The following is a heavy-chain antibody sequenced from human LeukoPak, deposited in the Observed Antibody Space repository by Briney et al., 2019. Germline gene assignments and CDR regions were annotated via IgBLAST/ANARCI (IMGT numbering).Heavy chain of an antibody. V-gene: IGHV4-30-2*01. CDR1: GGSISGGGYS. CDR3: ARETAPDRAYNY. D-gene: IGHD3-16*01. J-gene: IGHJ4*02. Sequence: SETLSLTCAVSGGSISGGGYSWSWIRQPPGKGLEWIGYIYHSGSTYYNPSLKSRVTISVDTSKNQFSLKLSSVTAADTAVYYCARETAPDRAYNYWGQGILVTVSS. CDR2: IYHSGST.